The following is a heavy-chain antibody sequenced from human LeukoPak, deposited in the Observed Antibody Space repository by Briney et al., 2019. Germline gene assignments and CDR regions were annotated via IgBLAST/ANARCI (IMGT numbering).Heavy chain of an antibody. CDR3: ARDHWYDILSFDY. CDR2: TYFRSKWYY. D-gene: IGHD3-9*01. Sequence: SQTLSLTCAISGDSVSSQTATWNWIRQSPSRGLEWLGRTYFRSKWYYDYGMSVKGRVSICPDTSKNHFSLRLDSVTPEDTAVYYCARDHWYDILSFDYWGQGTLVTVSS. CDR1: GDSVSSQTAT. J-gene: IGHJ4*02. V-gene: IGHV6-1*01.